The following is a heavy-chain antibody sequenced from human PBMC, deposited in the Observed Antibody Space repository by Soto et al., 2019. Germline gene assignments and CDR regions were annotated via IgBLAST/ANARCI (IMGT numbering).Heavy chain of an antibody. V-gene: IGHV1-69*02. D-gene: IGHD4-17*01. CDR3: ARGLTTVTTVYLFDWLAP. Sequence: SVKVSCKASGGTFSSYTISWVRQAPGQGLEWMGRIIPILGIANYAQKFQGRVTITADKSTSTAYMELSSLRSEDTAVYYCARGLTTVTTVYLFDWLAPWGQGTLVTVSS. J-gene: IGHJ5*02. CDR1: GGTFSSYT. CDR2: IIPILGIA.